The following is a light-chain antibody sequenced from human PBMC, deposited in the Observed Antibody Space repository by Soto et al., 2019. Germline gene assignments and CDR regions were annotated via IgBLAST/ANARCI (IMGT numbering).Light chain of an antibody. V-gene: IGLV2-14*03. CDR1: SSDVGGYSY. J-gene: IGLJ1*01. CDR2: HVT. CDR3: SSYTSSTAYI. Sequence: QSALTQPASVSGSPGQSITISCTGTSSDVGGYSYVSWYQQHPGDAPKLMIYHVTNRPSGVSDRFSGSKSGNTASLTISGLQAEDEADYYCSSYTSSTAYIFGNGTKVTVL.